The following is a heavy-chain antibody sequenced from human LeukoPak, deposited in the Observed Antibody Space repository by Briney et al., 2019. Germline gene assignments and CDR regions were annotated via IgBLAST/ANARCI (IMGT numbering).Heavy chain of an antibody. CDR1: GYTFTSYY. D-gene: IGHD6-19*01. Sequence: ASVKVSCKASGYTFTSYYMHWVRQAPGQGLEWMGIINPSGGSTSYAQKFQGRVTMTRDTSTSTVYMELSSLRSEDTAVYYCARDHPKRSRSGWDYYYYGMDVWGQGTTVTVSS. V-gene: IGHV1-46*01. CDR3: ARDHPKRSRSGWDYYYYGMDV. CDR2: INPSGGST. J-gene: IGHJ6*02.